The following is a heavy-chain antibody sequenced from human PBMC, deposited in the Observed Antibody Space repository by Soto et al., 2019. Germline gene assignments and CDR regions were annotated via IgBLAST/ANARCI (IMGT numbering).Heavy chain of an antibody. CDR1: GFTFSTYA. J-gene: IGHJ4*02. Sequence: PGGSLRLSCAASGFTFSTYAMAWVRQAPGKGLEWVSGVNASGLNTNYADPVKGRFSISRDNSKNTLYLQMNSLRAEDTAVYYCARDYCSSTSCYFDYWGQGTLVTVSS. V-gene: IGHV3-23*01. CDR3: ARDYCSSTSCYFDY. D-gene: IGHD2-2*01. CDR2: VNASGLNT.